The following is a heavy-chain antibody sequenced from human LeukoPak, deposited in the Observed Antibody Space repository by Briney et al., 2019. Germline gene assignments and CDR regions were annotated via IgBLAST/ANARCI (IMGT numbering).Heavy chain of an antibody. V-gene: IGHV4-34*01. CDR2: INHSGST. Sequence: SETLSLTCAVYGGSFSGYYWSWIRQPPGKGLEWIGEINHSGSTNYNPSLKSRVTISVDTSKNQFSLKLSSVTAADTAVYYCARTSLGDSSVLDLWGRGTLVTVSS. CDR3: ARTSLGDSSVLDL. CDR1: GGSFSGYY. J-gene: IGHJ2*01. D-gene: IGHD3-16*01.